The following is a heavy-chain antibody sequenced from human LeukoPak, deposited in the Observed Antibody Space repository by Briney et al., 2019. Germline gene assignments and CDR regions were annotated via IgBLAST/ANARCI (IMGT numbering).Heavy chain of an antibody. V-gene: IGHV3-23*01. CDR2: ISGSGGST. CDR3: AKDLYDYVWGSSPDH. CDR1: GFTFSSHA. D-gene: IGHD3-16*01. J-gene: IGHJ4*02. Sequence: PGGSLRLSCAASGFTFSSHAMNWVRQAPGKGLEWVSGISGSGGSTNYADSVKGRFTISRDNSKNTLYQQMNSLRAEDTALYYCAKDLYDYVWGSSPDHWGQGTLVTVSS.